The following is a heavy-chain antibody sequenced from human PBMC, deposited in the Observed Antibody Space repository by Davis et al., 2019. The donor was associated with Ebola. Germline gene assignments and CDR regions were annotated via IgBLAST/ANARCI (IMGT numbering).Heavy chain of an antibody. CDR2: INHSGGT. J-gene: IGHJ4*02. Sequence: MPSETLSLTCAVYGGSFSGYYWNWIRQPPGKGLQWIGEINHSGGTNYNPSLKSRVTTSVDTSKNQFSLKLNSVTAADTAVYYCARVSRWLQLNCDYWGQGTLVTVSS. D-gene: IGHD5-24*01. V-gene: IGHV4-34*01. CDR3: ARVSRWLQLNCDY. CDR1: GGSFSGYY.